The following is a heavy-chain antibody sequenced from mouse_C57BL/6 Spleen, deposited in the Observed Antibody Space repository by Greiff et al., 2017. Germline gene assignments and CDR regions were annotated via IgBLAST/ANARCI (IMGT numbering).Heavy chain of an antibody. V-gene: IGHV1-80*01. Sequence: VQLQQSGAELVKPGASVKISCNASGYAFSSYWMNWVKQMPGKGLDWIGQIYPGDGDTNYNGKFKGKATLTADKSSSTAYMQLSSLTSEDSAVYFCARGGLGRDGGQGTTLTVSS. CDR3: ARGGLGRD. CDR1: GYAFSSYW. D-gene: IGHD4-1*01. CDR2: IYPGDGDT. J-gene: IGHJ2*01.